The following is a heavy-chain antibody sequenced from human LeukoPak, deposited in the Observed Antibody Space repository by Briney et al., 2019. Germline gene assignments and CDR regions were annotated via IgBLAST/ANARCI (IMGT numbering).Heavy chain of an antibody. CDR2: INAGNGNT. J-gene: IGHJ4*02. V-gene: IGHV1-3*01. D-gene: IGHD3-3*01. Sequence: EASVKVSCKASGYTFTSYAMHWVRQAPGQRLEWMGWINAGNGNTKYSQKFQGRVTITRGTSASTAYMELSSLRSEDTAVYYCARLREGILFLDYWGQGTLVTVSS. CDR1: GYTFTSYA. CDR3: ARLREGILFLDY.